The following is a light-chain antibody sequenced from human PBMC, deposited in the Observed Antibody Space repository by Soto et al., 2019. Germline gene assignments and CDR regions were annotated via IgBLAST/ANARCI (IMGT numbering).Light chain of an antibody. J-gene: IGLJ3*02. Sequence: QSVLTQPASVSGSPGQSITISCTGTSSDIGNYNYVSWYQHHPGKVPKLMIYEVNNRPSGVSNRFSGSKSGNTASLSISGLQAEDEADYYCSSYTTSYTQVFGGGTKLTVL. V-gene: IGLV2-14*01. CDR2: EVN. CDR3: SSYTTSYTQV. CDR1: SSDIGNYNY.